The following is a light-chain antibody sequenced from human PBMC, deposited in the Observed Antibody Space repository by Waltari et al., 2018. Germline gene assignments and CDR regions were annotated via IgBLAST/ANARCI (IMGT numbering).Light chain of an antibody. Sequence: EIVMTQSPATLSVSPGERATLPCRASQRISRHLAWYQQKPGQAPRLLIYGASTRATGIPARFSGSGSGTEFTLTISSLQSEDFAVYCCHQYHDWPQTFGQGTKVELK. J-gene: IGKJ1*01. V-gene: IGKV3-15*01. CDR1: QRISRH. CDR2: GAS. CDR3: HQYHDWPQT.